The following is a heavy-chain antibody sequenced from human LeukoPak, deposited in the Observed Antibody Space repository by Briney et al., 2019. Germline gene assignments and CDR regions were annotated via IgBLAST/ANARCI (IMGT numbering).Heavy chain of an antibody. CDR3: AKDFPPYYYDSSGQTLHAFDI. CDR2: ISGSGGST. CDR1: GFTFSSYA. V-gene: IGHV3-23*01. D-gene: IGHD3-22*01. J-gene: IGHJ3*02. Sequence: GGSLRLSCAASGFTFSSYAMSWVRQAPGKGLEWVSAISGSGGSTYYADSVKGRFTISRDNSKNTLYLQMNSLRAEDTAVYYCAKDFPPYYYDSSGQTLHAFDIWGQGTMVTVSS.